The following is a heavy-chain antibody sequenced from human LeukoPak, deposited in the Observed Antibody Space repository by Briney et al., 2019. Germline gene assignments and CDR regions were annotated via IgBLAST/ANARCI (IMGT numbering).Heavy chain of an antibody. D-gene: IGHD2-15*01. CDR3: AKEPYCSSGSCYSAYFDY. J-gene: IGHJ4*02. V-gene: IGHV3-30*02. Sequence: PGGSLRLSCAASGLTFSSYGMRWVRQAPGKGLEGVAVIWYDGSNKYYADSVKCRFPISRDNSKNTLFLQMNSLRVEDTAVYYCAKEPYCSSGSCYSAYFDYWGQGALVTVSS. CDR2: IWYDGSNK. CDR1: GLTFSSYG.